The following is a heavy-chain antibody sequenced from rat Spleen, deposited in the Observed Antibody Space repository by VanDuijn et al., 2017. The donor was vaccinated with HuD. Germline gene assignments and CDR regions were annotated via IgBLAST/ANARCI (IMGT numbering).Heavy chain of an antibody. Sequence: EVQLQESGPGLVKPSQSLSLTCSVTGSSITNYYWGWIRKFPGNKMEWMGYISYSGSTSYNPSLKSRISITRDTSKNQFFLQLNSVTTEDTATYYCARDNSGYWYFDFWGPGTMVTVSS. CDR2: ISYSGST. D-gene: IGHD1-10*01. CDR1: GSSITNYY. CDR3: ARDNSGYWYFDF. V-gene: IGHV3-1*01. J-gene: IGHJ1*01.